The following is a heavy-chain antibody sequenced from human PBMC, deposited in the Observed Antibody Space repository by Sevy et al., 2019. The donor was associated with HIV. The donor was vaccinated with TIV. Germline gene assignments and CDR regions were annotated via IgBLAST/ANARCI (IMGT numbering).Heavy chain of an antibody. J-gene: IGHJ4*02. CDR3: AKISNDSSGYYYGYFDY. CDR2: ISASGGST. CDR1: GFTFTSYA. D-gene: IGHD3-22*01. Sequence: GGSLRLSCAASGFTFTSYAMGWVRQAPGKGLEWVSGISASGGSTYHADSVKGRFSISRDNSKNTLYLQMKSLRAEDTAIYYCAKISNDSSGYYYGYFDYWGQGTLVTVSS. V-gene: IGHV3-23*01.